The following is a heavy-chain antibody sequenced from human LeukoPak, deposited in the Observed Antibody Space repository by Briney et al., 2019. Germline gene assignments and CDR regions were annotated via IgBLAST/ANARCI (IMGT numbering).Heavy chain of an antibody. J-gene: IGHJ4*02. CDR3: AKNGYSSGWSAGL. V-gene: IGHV3-48*01. D-gene: IGHD6-19*01. CDR1: GFTFSSYS. Sequence: GGSLRLSCAASGFTFSSYSMNWVRQAPGKGLEWVSYISSSSSTIYYADSVKGRFTISRDNSKNALYLQMNSLRAEDTAVYYCAKNGYSSGWSAGLWGQGTLVTVSS. CDR2: ISSSSSTI.